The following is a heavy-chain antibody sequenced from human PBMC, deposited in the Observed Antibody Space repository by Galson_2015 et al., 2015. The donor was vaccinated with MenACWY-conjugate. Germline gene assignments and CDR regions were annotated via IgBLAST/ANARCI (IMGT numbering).Heavy chain of an antibody. CDR3: ARGLIGYSSGPLDF. D-gene: IGHD6-19*01. CDR1: GFTFSSYT. CDR2: MSYDGSNQ. V-gene: IGHV3-30*01. Sequence: SLRLSCAASGFTFSSYTMHWVRQTPGKGLEWVALMSYDGSNQYYADSLKGRLTISRDNSKSTLYLQMDSLRAEDTAVYYWARGLIGYSSGPLDFWGQGALVTVSS. J-gene: IGHJ4*02.